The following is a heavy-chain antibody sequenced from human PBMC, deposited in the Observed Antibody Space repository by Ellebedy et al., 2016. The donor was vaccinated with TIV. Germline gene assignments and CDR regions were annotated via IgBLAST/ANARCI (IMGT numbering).Heavy chain of an antibody. CDR2: IRDKANTYRT. D-gene: IGHD1-26*01. V-gene: IGHV3-72*01. Sequence: PGGSLRLSCAASGFTFSDHYMDWVRQTPGKGLEWIGRIRDKANTYRTEYAASVKGRFTISRDDSKNSLYLQMNSLRTEDTAVYYCARSGSYPPFDYWGQGTLVTVSS. J-gene: IGHJ4*02. CDR1: GFTFSDHY. CDR3: ARSGSYPPFDY.